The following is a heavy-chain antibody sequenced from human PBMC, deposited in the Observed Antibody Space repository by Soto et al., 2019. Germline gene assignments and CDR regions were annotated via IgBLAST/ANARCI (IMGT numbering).Heavy chain of an antibody. Sequence: SETLSLTCTVSGGFISNYYWSWIRQPPGKGLEWIGYIFYSGSTDYNPSLKSRVTVSVDTSKNQFSLKLNSVTAADTAMYYCARGQWLTLRPLYFDYWGQGTLVTVSS. CDR3: ARGQWLTLRPLYFDY. V-gene: IGHV4-59*01. D-gene: IGHD6-19*01. CDR1: GGFISNYY. CDR2: IFYSGST. J-gene: IGHJ4*02.